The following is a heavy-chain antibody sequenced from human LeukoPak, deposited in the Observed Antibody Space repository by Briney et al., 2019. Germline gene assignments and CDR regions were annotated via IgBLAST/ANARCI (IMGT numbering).Heavy chain of an antibody. V-gene: IGHV3-74*01. CDR3: ARDELAANYYYYGMDV. CDR2: IDSDGSNT. D-gene: IGHD6-13*01. Sequence: GGSLRLSCAASGFTFSSYWMHWVRQAPGKGLVWVSRIDSDGSNTNYADSVKGRFTVSRDNAKNTLYLQMNSLRAEDTAVYYCARDELAANYYYYGMDVWGQGTTVTVSS. CDR1: GFTFSSYW. J-gene: IGHJ6*02.